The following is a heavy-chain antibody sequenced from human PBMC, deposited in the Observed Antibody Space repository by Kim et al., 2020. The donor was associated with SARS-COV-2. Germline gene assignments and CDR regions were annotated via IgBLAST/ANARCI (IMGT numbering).Heavy chain of an antibody. CDR1: GFTFSDYA. Sequence: ASVKVSCKASGFTFSDYARYWVRQAPGQRLEWMGWINAGSGNTRYSQKFQGRVTITWDTSASTAYMDLTSLRFEDTAVYYCARERFGGSFDYWGQGTLVT. CDR3: ARERFGGSFDY. D-gene: IGHD3-10*01. V-gene: IGHV1-3*01. J-gene: IGHJ4*02. CDR2: INAGSGNT.